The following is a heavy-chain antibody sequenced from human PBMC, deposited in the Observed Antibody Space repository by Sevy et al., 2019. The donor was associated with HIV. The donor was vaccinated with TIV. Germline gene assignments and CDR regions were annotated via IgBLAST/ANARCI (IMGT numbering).Heavy chain of an antibody. CDR3: ARAGTLKYPTGYGMDV. Sequence: GGSLRLSCAASGFTFSSYDMHWVCQATGKGLEWVSAIGTAGDTYYPGSVKGRFTISRENAKNSLYLQMNSLRAGDTAVYYCARAGTLKYPTGYGMDVWGQGTTVTVSS. CDR2: IGTAGDT. J-gene: IGHJ6*02. CDR1: GFTFSSYD. V-gene: IGHV3-13*01. D-gene: IGHD3-10*01.